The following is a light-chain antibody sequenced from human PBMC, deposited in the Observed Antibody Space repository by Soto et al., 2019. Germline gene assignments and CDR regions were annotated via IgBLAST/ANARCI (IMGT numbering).Light chain of an antibody. CDR3: SSFAGNSNLV. Sequence: QSALTQPPSASGSPGQSVTISCTGTSSDVGGYNYVSWYQQHPGTAPQLLISEVSKRPSGVPDRFSGSKSGTTASLTVSGLQAEDEADYYCSSFAGNSNLVFGGGTQLTVL. CDR1: SSDVGGYNY. J-gene: IGLJ2*01. V-gene: IGLV2-8*01. CDR2: EVS.